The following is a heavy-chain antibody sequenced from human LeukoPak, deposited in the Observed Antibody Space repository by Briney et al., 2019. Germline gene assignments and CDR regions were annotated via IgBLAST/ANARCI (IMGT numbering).Heavy chain of an antibody. V-gene: IGHV3-43*02. CDR2: ISGDGGST. D-gene: IGHD6-13*01. CDR1: GFTFDDYA. J-gene: IGHJ6*02. Sequence: GGSLRLSCAASGFTFDDYAMHWVRQAPGKGLEWVSLISGDGGSTYYADSVKGRFTISRDNSKNSLYLQMNRLRTEDTALYYCAKDLIRMSSSSWYGYYYYGMDVWGQGTTVTVSS. CDR3: AKDLIRMSSSSWYGYYYYGMDV.